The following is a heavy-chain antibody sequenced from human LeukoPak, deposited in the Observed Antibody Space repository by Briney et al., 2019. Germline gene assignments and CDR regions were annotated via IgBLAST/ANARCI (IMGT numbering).Heavy chain of an antibody. CDR3: ARLHPYCTTTPCQDSYYPAMDV. J-gene: IGHJ6*02. V-gene: IGHV3-23*01. Sequence: GGSLRLSCAASGLIFSNYAMRWVRQAPGKGLEWVSSTTAGGTGTYYTDSVKGRFTISRDNSKNTLFLQMNSLRAEDTALYYCARLHPYCTTTPCQDSYYPAMDVWGQGTTVTVSS. D-gene: IGHD2-8*01. CDR1: GLIFSNYA. CDR2: TTAGGTGT.